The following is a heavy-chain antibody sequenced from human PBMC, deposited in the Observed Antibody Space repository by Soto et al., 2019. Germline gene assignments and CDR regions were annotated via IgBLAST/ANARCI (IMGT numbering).Heavy chain of an antibody. V-gene: IGHV3-21*01. D-gene: IGHD2-15*01. CDR3: ARYRCSGGSCYRTYAFDM. CDR1: GFNFSTYT. CDR2: ISGNNVYL. Sequence: EAQLVESGGGLVKPGGSLRVSCAASGFNFSTYTMHWVRQAPGKGLEWVSSISGNNVYLYYADSVKGRFSISRDNAKNSLTLQINSLRAEDTAIYYCARYRCSGGSCYRTYAFDMWGQGTLVSVSS. J-gene: IGHJ3*02.